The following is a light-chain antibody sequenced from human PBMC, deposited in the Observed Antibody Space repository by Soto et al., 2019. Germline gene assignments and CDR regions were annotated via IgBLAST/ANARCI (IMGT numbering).Light chain of an antibody. J-gene: IGKJ2*01. V-gene: IGKV3-20*01. Sequence: ETVLTQSPGTLSLSPGERATLSCRAGQSISNNYLSWYQQKPGQAPRLLIHDASNRATGIPDRFSGSGSGTDLTLTLSRLEPEDFAVYFCQWYCNPPPEYTFCQGTMLEI. CDR3: QWYCNPPPEYT. CDR1: QSISNNY. CDR2: DAS.